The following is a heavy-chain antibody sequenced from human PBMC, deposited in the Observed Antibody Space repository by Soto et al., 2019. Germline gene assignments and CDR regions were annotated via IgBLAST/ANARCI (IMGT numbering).Heavy chain of an antibody. CDR1: GYTFTSNG. J-gene: IGHJ4*02. D-gene: IGHD3-22*01. CDR3: ARCHYYDSSGYHLHYFDY. CDR2: INSYNGYT. Sequence: QVQLVQSGAEVKKPGASVKVSCKTSGYTFTSNGITWVRQAPGQGLEWIGWINSYNGYTTYAQNLQGRVSVTTDTSTSTAYMELRSLRSDDTAVYYCARCHYYDSSGYHLHYFDYWGQGTLVIVSS. V-gene: IGHV1-18*04.